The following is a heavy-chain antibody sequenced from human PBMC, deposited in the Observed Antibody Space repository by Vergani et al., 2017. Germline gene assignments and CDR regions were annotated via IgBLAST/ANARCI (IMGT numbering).Heavy chain of an antibody. CDR2: INPSGGST. V-gene: IGHV1-46*01. CDR3: ARDESTAMVHLGFDP. CDR1: GYTFTSYY. Sequence: QVQLVQSGAEVKKPGASVKVSCKASGYTFTSYYMHWVRQAPGQGLEWMGIINPSGGSTSYAQKFQGRVTMTRDTSTSTVYMELSSLRSEDTAVYYGARDESTAMVHLGFDPWGQGTLVTVSS. J-gene: IGHJ5*02. D-gene: IGHD5-18*01.